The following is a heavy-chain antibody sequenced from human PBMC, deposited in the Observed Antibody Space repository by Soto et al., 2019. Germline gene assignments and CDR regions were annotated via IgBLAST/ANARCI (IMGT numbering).Heavy chain of an antibody. J-gene: IGHJ3*01. CDR2: VNPNSGDT. CDR1: GYSVTGYY. CDR3: ARFRGVLDAFDL. Sequence: QLVQSGAVVKKPGASVKVSCKASGYSVTGYYIHCVRQAPGQGLEWMGWVNPNSGDTDYAQKFQGRVTMTRDTSLSTASMDLRSLTSDDTALYYCARFRGVLDAFDLWGQGTMVTVSS. D-gene: IGHD2-8*01. V-gene: IGHV1-2*02.